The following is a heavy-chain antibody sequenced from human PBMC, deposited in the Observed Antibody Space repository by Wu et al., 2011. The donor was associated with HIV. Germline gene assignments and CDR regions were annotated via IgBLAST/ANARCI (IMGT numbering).Heavy chain of an antibody. V-gene: IGHV1-2*02. D-gene: IGHD7-27*01. Sequence: VQLVQSGAEVKKPGASVKISCRASRYTFADYFIHWVRQAPGQGLEWMGWINPNSGGTNYVQKFQGRVTMTRETSISTAYMELSRLRSDDTAVYYCARDGETEDYNWFRPLGPGNPGHRLL. CDR2: INPNSGGT. CDR1: RYTFADYF. J-gene: IGHJ5*02. CDR3: ARDGETEDYNWFRP.